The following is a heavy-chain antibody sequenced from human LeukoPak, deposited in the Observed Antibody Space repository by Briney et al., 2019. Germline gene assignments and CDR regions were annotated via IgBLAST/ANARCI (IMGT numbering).Heavy chain of an antibody. J-gene: IGHJ4*02. V-gene: IGHV3-23*01. CDR1: GFTFSSYA. Sequence: PGGSLRLSCAASGFTFSSYAMSWVRQAPGKGLEWVSAISGSGGSTYYADSVKGRFTISRDNSKNTLYLQMNSLRAEDTAVYYCARGITMVQGADGGFDYWGQGTLVTVSS. CDR2: ISGSGGST. CDR3: ARGITMVQGADGGFDY. D-gene: IGHD3-10*01.